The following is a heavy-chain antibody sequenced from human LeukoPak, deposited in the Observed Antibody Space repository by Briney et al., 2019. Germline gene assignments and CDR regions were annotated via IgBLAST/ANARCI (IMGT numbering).Heavy chain of an antibody. CDR2: IYDSGST. V-gene: IGHV4-61*01. D-gene: IGHD3-16*02. J-gene: IGHJ4*02. CDR3: ASRVYVWGSYRQGDYFDY. Sequence: SETLSLTCTVSGASFNSGSYYWSWIRQPPGKGLEWIGYIYDSGSTKYNPSLKSRVTISVDTSKNQFSLNLSSVTAADTAVYYCASRVYVWGSYRQGDYFDYWGQGTLVTVSS. CDR1: GASFNSGSYY.